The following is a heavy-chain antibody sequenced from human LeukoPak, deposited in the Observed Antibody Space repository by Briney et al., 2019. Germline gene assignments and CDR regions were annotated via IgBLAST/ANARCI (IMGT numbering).Heavy chain of an antibody. Sequence: GGSLRHSCAASGFTFSSYAMSWVRQAPGKGLEWVSAISGSGGSTYYADSVKGRFTISRDNSKNTLYLQMNSLRAEDTAVYYCAKPGSSSWYGDYFDYWGQGTLVTVSS. CDR2: ISGSGGST. CDR1: GFTFSSYA. D-gene: IGHD6-13*01. J-gene: IGHJ4*02. V-gene: IGHV3-23*01. CDR3: AKPGSSSWYGDYFDY.